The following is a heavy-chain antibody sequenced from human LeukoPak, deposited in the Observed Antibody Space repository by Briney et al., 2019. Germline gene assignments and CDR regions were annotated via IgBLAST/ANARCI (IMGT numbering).Heavy chain of an antibody. CDR1: GFTFRNYA. J-gene: IGHJ3*01. CDR3: AKVVRTGYSFDF. D-gene: IGHD3-9*01. CDR2: ISDSGGGT. V-gene: IGHV3-23*01. Sequence: GGSLRLSCVASGFTFRNYAINWVRLAPGKGLEWVSTISDSGGGTYYADSVKGRFTISRDNSRDTVYMQMDSLRAEDTARYYCAKVVRTGYSFDFWGQGTMITVSS.